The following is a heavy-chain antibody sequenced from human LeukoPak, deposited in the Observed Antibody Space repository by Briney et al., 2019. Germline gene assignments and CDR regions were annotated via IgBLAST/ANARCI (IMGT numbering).Heavy chain of an antibody. CDR2: ISSSSSYI. D-gene: IGHD3-22*01. Sequence: PGGSLRPSCAASGFTFSSYEMNWVRQAPGKGLEWVSSISSSSSYIYYADPVKGRFTISRDNAKNSLYLQMNSLRAEDTAVYYCAREMYYYDSSGYPLAFDIWGQGTMVTVSS. J-gene: IGHJ3*02. CDR3: AREMYYYDSSGYPLAFDI. CDR1: GFTFSSYE. V-gene: IGHV3-21*01.